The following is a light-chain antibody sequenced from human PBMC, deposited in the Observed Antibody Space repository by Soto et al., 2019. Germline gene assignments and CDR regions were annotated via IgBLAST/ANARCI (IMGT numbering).Light chain of an antibody. Sequence: QSVLTQPRSVSGSPGQSATISCTGTSSDVGGYNYVSWYQQHPGKAPKLMIYDVSKRPSGVPDRFSGSKSGNTASLTISGLHAEDEADYYCCSYAGSYTLVFGGWTKLTVL. CDR2: DVS. CDR1: SSDVGGYNY. J-gene: IGLJ3*02. V-gene: IGLV2-11*01. CDR3: CSYAGSYTLV.